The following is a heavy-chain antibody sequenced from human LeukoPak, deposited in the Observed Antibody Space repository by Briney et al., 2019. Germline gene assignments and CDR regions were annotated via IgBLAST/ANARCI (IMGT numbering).Heavy chain of an antibody. CDR1: GFTVSSNY. V-gene: IGHV3-66*01. Sequence: GGSLRLSCAASGFTVSSNYMSWVRQAPGKGLEWVSVIYSGGTTYYADCVKGRFTISRDNSKNTLYLQMNSLRAEDTAVYYCAKGEGYCSSTSCYWGEYFQHWGQGTLVTVSS. CDR2: IYSGGTT. J-gene: IGHJ1*01. CDR3: AKGEGYCSSTSCYWGEYFQH. D-gene: IGHD2-2*01.